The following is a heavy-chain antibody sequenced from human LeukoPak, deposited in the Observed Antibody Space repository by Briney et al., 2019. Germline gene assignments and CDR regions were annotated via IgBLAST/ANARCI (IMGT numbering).Heavy chain of an antibody. CDR1: GGSISSSSYY. J-gene: IGHJ5*02. CDR3: ARQKMAAAGWFDP. D-gene: IGHD6-13*01. Sequence: PSETLSLTCTVSGGSISSSSYYWGWIRQPPGKGLEWIGSIYYSGSTYYNPSLKSRVTISVDTSKNQFSLKLSSVTAADTAVYYCARQKMAAAGWFDPWGQGTLVTVSS. CDR2: IYYSGST. V-gene: IGHV4-39*01.